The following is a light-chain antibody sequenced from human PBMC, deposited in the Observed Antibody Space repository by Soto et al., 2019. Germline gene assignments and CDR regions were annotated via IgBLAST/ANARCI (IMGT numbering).Light chain of an antibody. J-gene: IGLJ2*01. CDR2: EVT. V-gene: IGLV2-8*01. CDR3: SSYAGSNTVI. Sequence: QSALTQPPSASGSPGQSVAISCTGTSSDVGGNNYVSWYQQHLGKAPKLMVYEVTKRPSGVPDRFSGSKSGNTASLTVSGLQAEDEADYYCSSYAGSNTVIFGGGTKVTVL. CDR1: SSDVGGNNY.